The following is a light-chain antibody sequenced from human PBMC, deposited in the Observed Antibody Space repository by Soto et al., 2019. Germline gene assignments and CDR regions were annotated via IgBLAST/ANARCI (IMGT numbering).Light chain of an antibody. J-gene: IGKJ2*01. Sequence: EIVLTQSPGTLSLSPGERATLSCRASQSVSSSYLAWYQQKPGQAPRLLIYGASSRATGIPDRFSGSGSGTDFTLTISRLEPEDFSVYYCQQYCSSPYTFGQCTKLQIK. CDR1: QSVSSSY. V-gene: IGKV3-20*01. CDR3: QQYCSSPYT. CDR2: GAS.